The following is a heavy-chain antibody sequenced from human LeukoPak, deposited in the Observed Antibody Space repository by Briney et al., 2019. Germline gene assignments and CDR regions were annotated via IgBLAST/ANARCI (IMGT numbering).Heavy chain of an antibody. CDR2: TDSTGTAP. CDR1: GVTFSYNT. V-gene: IGHV3-23*01. CDR3: AKETTYNFAHLGGETDS. J-gene: IGHJ4*02. D-gene: IGHD1-1*01. Sequence: GGSLRLSCAASGVTFSYNTMSAVRETPGRGLRCVSTTDSTGTAPHYARSVRGRFIIPKDNSKNTVFLQMNSLTADDTALYFCAKETTYNFAHLGGETDSWGQGTLVIVSS.